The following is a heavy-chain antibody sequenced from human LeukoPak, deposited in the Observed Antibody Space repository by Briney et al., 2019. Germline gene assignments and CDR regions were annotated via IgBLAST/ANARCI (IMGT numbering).Heavy chain of an antibody. Sequence: GGSLRLSCAASGFTFSSYAMSWVHQAPGKGLEWVSAISGSGGSTYYADSVKGRFTISRDNSKNTLYLQMNSLRAEDTAVYYCAKGQGPRGYCSGGSCLYDYWGQGTLVTVSS. V-gene: IGHV3-23*01. D-gene: IGHD2-15*01. CDR1: GFTFSSYA. CDR3: AKGQGPRGYCSGGSCLYDY. CDR2: ISGSGGST. J-gene: IGHJ4*02.